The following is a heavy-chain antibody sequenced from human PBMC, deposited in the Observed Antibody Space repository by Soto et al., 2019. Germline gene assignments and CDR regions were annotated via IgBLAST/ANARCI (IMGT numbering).Heavy chain of an antibody. CDR1: GHSFPTYW. CDR3: ANGVRRGMDV. CDR2: IDPSDSQT. V-gene: IGHV5-10-1*03. Sequence: EVQLVQSGAEVKKPGESLRISCKVSGHSFPTYWISWVRQMPGKGLEWMGRIDPSDSQTYYSPSFQGHVTISADKSISTAYLQWSSLKASDTAMYYCANGVRRGMDVWGQGTTVTVSS. D-gene: IGHD3-16*01. J-gene: IGHJ6*02.